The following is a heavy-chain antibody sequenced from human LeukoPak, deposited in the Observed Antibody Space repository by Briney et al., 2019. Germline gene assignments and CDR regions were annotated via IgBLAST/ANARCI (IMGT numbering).Heavy chain of an antibody. CDR3: ARHSEAVVAADY. Sequence: SETLPLTCAVYGGSFSGYYWSWIRQPPGKGLEWIGEINHSGSTNYNPSLKSRVTISVDTSKNQFSLKLSSVTAADTAVYYCARHSEAVVAADYWGQGTLVTVSS. J-gene: IGHJ4*02. D-gene: IGHD2-15*01. V-gene: IGHV4-34*01. CDR1: GGSFSGYY. CDR2: INHSGST.